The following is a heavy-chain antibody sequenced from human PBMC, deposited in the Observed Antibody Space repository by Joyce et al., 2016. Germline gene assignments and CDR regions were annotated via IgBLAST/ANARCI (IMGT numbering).Heavy chain of an antibody. D-gene: IGHD1-26*01. V-gene: IGHV3-30*18. Sequence: QVQLVESGGGVVQPGRSLRLSCAASGFTFSSYGMHWVRQAPGKGLEWVAVISYDGSNKDYADSVKGRFTISRDNFRNTLYLQMNSLRGEDTAVYYCAKVWRSYLPAFDIWGQGTMVTVSS. CDR2: ISYDGSNK. CDR1: GFTFSSYG. J-gene: IGHJ3*02. CDR3: AKVWRSYLPAFDI.